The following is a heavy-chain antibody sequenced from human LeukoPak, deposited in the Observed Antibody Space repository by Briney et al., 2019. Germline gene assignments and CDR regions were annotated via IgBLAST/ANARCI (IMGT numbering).Heavy chain of an antibody. V-gene: IGHV1-24*01. CDR1: GYTLTELS. CDR3: ATRGGSGRFSENWFDP. Sequence: ASVKVSCKVSGYTLTELSMHWVRQAPGKGLEWMGGFDPEDGETIYAQKFQGRATMTEDTSTDTAYMELSSLRSEDTAVYYCATRGGSGRFSENWFDPWGQGTLVTVSS. CDR2: FDPEDGET. J-gene: IGHJ5*02. D-gene: IGHD3-10*01.